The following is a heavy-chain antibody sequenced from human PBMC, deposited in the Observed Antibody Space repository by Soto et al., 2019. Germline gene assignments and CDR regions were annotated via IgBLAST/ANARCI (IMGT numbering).Heavy chain of an antibody. Sequence: PGGSLRLSCAASGFTFSSCIMNWVRQAPGKGLEWVSYISSSSSTIYYADSVKGRFTISRDNAKNSLYLQMHSLRDGDTAVYYCARVKVVAATDFWGQGTLVTVSS. CDR3: ARVKVVAATDF. CDR1: GFTFSSCI. V-gene: IGHV3-48*02. J-gene: IGHJ4*02. CDR2: ISSSSSTI. D-gene: IGHD2-15*01.